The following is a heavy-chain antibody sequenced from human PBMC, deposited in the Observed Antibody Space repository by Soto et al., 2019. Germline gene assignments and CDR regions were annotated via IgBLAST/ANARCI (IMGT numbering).Heavy chain of an antibody. Sequence: QVQVVQSGAEVKKPGASVKVSCKASGYSFSTYSMHWVRQAPGQGPEWMGWINGANGNTRYSQKFKDRVSISRDTPASTGYMELSSLRSEDTAVYYCARGTGMEKNYFYHGMDVWGPGTTVIVSS. CDR2: INGANGNT. CDR1: GYSFSTYS. V-gene: IGHV1-3*01. CDR3: ARGTGMEKNYFYHGMDV. J-gene: IGHJ6*02. D-gene: IGHD1-1*01.